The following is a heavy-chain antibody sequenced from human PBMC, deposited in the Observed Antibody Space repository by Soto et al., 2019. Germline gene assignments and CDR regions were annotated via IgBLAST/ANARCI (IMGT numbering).Heavy chain of an antibody. J-gene: IGHJ3*02. D-gene: IGHD1-1*01. CDR3: ARRELEPTNNDAFHI. Sequence: SETLSLTCAVSGGSISSSNHDWDWIRQPPGKGPEWIGRIYYSGSTYYNPSLKSRVTISVDTSKNQFSLKLSSVTAADTAVYYCARRELEPTNNDAFHIWGQGTMVTVSS. V-gene: IGHV4-39*01. CDR1: GGSISSSNHD. CDR2: IYYSGST.